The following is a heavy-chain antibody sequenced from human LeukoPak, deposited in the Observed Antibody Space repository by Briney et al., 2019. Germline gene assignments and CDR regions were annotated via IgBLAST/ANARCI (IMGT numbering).Heavy chain of an antibody. Sequence: GGSLRLSCAASGFTFSSYSMNGVRQAPGKGLEWVSSISSSGTYIYNADSLKGRFTVSRDNAKNSLYLQMNSLRAEDTAVYYCARDLQLGVKGDFDYWGQGTLVTVSS. CDR3: ARDLQLGVKGDFDY. J-gene: IGHJ4*02. D-gene: IGHD2-2*01. CDR1: GFTFSSYS. CDR2: ISSSGTYI. V-gene: IGHV3-21*01.